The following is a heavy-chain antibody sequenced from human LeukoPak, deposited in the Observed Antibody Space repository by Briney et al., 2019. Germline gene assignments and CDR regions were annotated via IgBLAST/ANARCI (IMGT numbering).Heavy chain of an antibody. D-gene: IGHD3-10*01. CDR1: GFTFSSYE. J-gene: IGHJ4*02. Sequence: PGGSLRLSCAASGFTFSSYEMNWVRQAPGKGLEWVSYISNSGITINYADSVKGRFTISRDNSKNTLYLQMNSLRAEDTAVYYCARSLITMVRGVIGGDYFDYWGQGTLVTVTS. V-gene: IGHV3-48*03. CDR2: ISNSGITI. CDR3: ARSLITMVRGVIGGDYFDY.